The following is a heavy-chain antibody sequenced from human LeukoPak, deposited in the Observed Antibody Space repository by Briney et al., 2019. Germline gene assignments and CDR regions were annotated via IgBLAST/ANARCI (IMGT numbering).Heavy chain of an antibody. Sequence: PGGSLRLSCAASGFTFSSYNMNWVRQVPGKGLEWVSYISSSSSIIHYAESVKGRFTISRDNAKNSVYLQMNSLRAEDTAVYYCAGGAGMDVWGQGTTVTVSS. CDR1: GFTFSSYN. CDR3: AGGAGMDV. V-gene: IGHV3-48*04. J-gene: IGHJ6*02. CDR2: ISSSSSII.